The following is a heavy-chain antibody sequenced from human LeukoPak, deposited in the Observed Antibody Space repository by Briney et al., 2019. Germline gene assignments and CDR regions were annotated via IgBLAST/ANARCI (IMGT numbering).Heavy chain of an antibody. CDR3: ARERRYYDSSGYYSHFDY. CDR1: GGSISSYY. CDR2: IYYSGST. J-gene: IGHJ4*02. D-gene: IGHD3-22*01. Sequence: PSETLSLTCTVSGGSISSYYWSWIRQPPGKGLEWIGYIYYSGSTNYNPSLKSRVTISVDTSKNQFSLKLSSVTAADTAVYYCARERRYYDSSGYYSHFDYWGQGTLVTVSS. V-gene: IGHV4-59*01.